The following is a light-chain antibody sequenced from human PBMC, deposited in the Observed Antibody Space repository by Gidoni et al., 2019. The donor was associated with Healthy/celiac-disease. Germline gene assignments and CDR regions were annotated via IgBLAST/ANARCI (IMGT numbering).Light chain of an antibody. Sequence: DIQLTQSPSSLSASVGDRVTITCRASQSISSYLTWDQQKPGKAPKLLIYAASSLQSGVPSRFSGSGSGTDFTLTISSLQPEDFATYYCQQSNSTPYTFGQGTKLEIK. V-gene: IGKV1-39*01. J-gene: IGKJ2*01. CDR3: QQSNSTPYT. CDR2: AAS. CDR1: QSISSY.